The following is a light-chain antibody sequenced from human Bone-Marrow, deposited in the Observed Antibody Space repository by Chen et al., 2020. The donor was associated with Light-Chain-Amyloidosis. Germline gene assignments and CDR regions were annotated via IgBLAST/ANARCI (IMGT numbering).Light chain of an antibody. CDR2: DVS. CDR1: SSDVGGYNY. V-gene: IGLV2-14*01. CDR3: SSYTSSSTYVV. Sequence: QSALTPPAPVSGSPGQSITISCPGTSSDVGGYNYVSWYQQHPGKAPKLMIYDVSNRPSGVSNRFSGSKSGNTASLTISGLQAEDEADYYCSSYTSSSTYVVFGGGTKLTVL. J-gene: IGLJ2*01.